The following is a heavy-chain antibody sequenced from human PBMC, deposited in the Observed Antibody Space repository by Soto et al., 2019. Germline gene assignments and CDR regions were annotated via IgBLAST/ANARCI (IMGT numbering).Heavy chain of an antibody. CDR2: IYHSGGT. V-gene: IGHV4-4*02. CDR1: GGSITSNNW. CDR3: TRDRGAGTFTGYDY. D-gene: IGHD6-19*01. Sequence: QVQLHESGPGLVQPSGTLSLTCAVSGGSITSNNWWTWVRQPPGTGLEWIGEIYHSGGTNYNPSLKRPLTMSIGKSAQQFSLKLTSVTAAEAAVYYCTRDRGAGTFTGYDYWGQGLGVTVSS. J-gene: IGHJ4*02.